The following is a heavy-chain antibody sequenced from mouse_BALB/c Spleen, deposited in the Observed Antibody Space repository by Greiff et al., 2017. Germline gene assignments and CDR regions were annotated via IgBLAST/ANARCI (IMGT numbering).Heavy chain of an antibody. D-gene: IGHD4-1*01. Sequence: EVQLQESGGGLVQPGGSMKLSCVASGFTFSNYWMNWVRQSPEKGLEWVAEIRLKSNNYATHYAESVKGRFTISRDDSKSSVYLQMNNLRAEDTGIYYCTRSGTTWFAYWGQGTLVTVSA. J-gene: IGHJ3*01. CDR3: TRSGTTWFAY. CDR1: GFTFSNYW. V-gene: IGHV6-6*02. CDR2: IRLKSNNYAT.